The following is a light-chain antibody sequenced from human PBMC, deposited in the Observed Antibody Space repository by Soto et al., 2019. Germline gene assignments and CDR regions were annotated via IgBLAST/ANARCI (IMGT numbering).Light chain of an antibody. CDR2: AGT. CDR3: CSYAGSTYWV. V-gene: IGLV2-23*01. J-gene: IGLJ3*02. CDR1: SSVVGSYSL. Sequence: QSALTQPASVSGSPGQSITISCTGTSSVVGSYSLVSWYQQHSGKAPKLMIYAGTKRPSGVSSRFSGSKSANTASLTISGLQAEDEADYYCCSYAGSTYWVFGGGTKLTVL.